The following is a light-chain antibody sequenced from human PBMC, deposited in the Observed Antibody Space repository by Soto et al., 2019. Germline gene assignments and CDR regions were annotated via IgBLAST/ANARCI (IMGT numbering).Light chain of an antibody. Sequence: QSVLTQPPSASGSPGQSVTISCTGTSSDVGGHNYVSWYQQHPGKAPKLIIYEVYKRPSGVPDRFSGSKSGNTAALTVSGLQAEDEADYYCSSYVGTNSYVFGTGTKVTVL. J-gene: IGLJ1*01. CDR2: EVY. V-gene: IGLV2-8*01. CDR1: SSDVGGHNY. CDR3: SSYVGTNSYV.